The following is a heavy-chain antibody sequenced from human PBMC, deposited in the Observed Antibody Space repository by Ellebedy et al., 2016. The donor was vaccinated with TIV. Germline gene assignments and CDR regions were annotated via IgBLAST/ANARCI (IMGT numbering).Heavy chain of an antibody. D-gene: IGHD6-13*01. V-gene: IGHV3-7*01. CDR1: GFTFSSYW. J-gene: IGHJ4*02. CDR2: VNEDGSAE. Sequence: GESLKTSCEASGFTFSSYWRSWVRLAPGKGLEWVANVNEDGSAEHYVDSVKGRFTISRDTDKNSLYLHMDSLRAEDTAIYYCARSSSSWYFWGQGTLVTVSS. CDR3: ARSSSSWYF.